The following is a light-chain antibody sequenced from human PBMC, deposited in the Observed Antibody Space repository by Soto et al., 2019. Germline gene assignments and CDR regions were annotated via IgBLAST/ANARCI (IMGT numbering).Light chain of an antibody. CDR1: QSVSSN. CDR2: GAS. J-gene: IGKJ1*01. CDR3: QQYRT. V-gene: IGKV3-15*01. Sequence: EIVLTQSPATLSASPGERATISCRASQSVSSNLAWYQQKPGQAPKLLIYGASTRANGVPARFSGGGSGTAFTLTIPGLQSEDFALYYCQQYRTFGQGTKVEIK.